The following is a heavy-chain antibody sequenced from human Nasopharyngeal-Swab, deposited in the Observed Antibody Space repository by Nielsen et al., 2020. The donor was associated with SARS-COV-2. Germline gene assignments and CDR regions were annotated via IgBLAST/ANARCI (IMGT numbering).Heavy chain of an antibody. J-gene: IGHJ6*02. Sequence: GESLKISCAASGFIFSSYSMNWVRQAPGKGLEWVSSISSSSSYIYYADSVKGRFTISRDNAKNSLYLQMNSLRAEDTAVYYCARDEQLAYSMDVWSPWTTVTVSS. CDR3: ARDEQLAYSMDV. CDR1: GFIFSSYS. V-gene: IGHV3-21*01. D-gene: IGHD6-6*01. CDR2: ISSSSSYI.